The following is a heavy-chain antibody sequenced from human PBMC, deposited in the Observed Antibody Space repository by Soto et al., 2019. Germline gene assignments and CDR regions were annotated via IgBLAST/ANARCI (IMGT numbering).Heavy chain of an antibody. J-gene: IGHJ6*02. V-gene: IGHV1-58*02. CDR2: IVVGSGNT. CDR3: AASPGSGSYYYYGMDV. CDR1: GFTFTSSA. D-gene: IGHD1-26*01. Sequence: QMQLVQSGPEVKKPGTSVKVSCKASGFTFTSSAMQWVRQARGQRLEWIGWIVVGSGNTNYAQKFQERVTITRDMXTXIAYMELSSLRSEDTAVYYCAASPGSGSYYYYGMDVWGQGTTVTVSS.